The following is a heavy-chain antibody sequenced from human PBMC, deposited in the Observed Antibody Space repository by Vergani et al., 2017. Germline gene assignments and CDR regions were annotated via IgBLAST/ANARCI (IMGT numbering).Heavy chain of an antibody. CDR3: AKDTSTGGYYDFWSGYNWFDP. J-gene: IGHJ5*02. Sequence: QVQLVESGGGVVQPGGSLRLSCAASGFTFSSYGMHWVRQAPGKGLEWVAVISYDGSNKYYADSVKGRFTISRDNSKNTLYLQMNSLRAEDTAVYYCAKDTSTGGYYDFWSGYNWFDPWGQGTLVTVSS. CDR1: GFTFSSYG. V-gene: IGHV3-30*18. D-gene: IGHD3-3*01. CDR2: ISYDGSNK.